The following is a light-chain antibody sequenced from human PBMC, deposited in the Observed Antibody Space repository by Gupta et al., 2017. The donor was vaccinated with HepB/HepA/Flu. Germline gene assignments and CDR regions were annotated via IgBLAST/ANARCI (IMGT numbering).Light chain of an antibody. V-gene: IGLV1-44*01. J-gene: IGLJ2*01. Sequence: QSVLTPPPSASGTPGQRVTISCSGSSSNIGSNTVNWYQQLPGTAPKLLIYSNNQRPSGVPDRFSGSKSGTSASLAISGLQSEDEADYYCAAWDDSRNAIFGGGTKLTVL. CDR3: AAWDDSRNAI. CDR2: SNN. CDR1: SSNIGSNT.